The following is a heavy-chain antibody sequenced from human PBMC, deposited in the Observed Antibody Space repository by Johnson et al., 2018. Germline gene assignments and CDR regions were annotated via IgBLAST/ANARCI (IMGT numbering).Heavy chain of an antibody. CDR3: ITPSGNNDVNIDY. CDR2: VKSKTAGGTA. J-gene: IGHJ4*02. V-gene: IGHV3-15*07. D-gene: IGHD1-1*01. Sequence: EVQLVESGGGLVKPGGSLRLSCAASGFTFTNAWMHWVRQSPGKGLEWVGRVKSKTAGGTADYAAPVKGRFTISRDDSRNTVYLQMSSLKTEESALYYCITPSGNNDVNIDYWGQGTLVTVSS. CDR1: GFTFTNAW.